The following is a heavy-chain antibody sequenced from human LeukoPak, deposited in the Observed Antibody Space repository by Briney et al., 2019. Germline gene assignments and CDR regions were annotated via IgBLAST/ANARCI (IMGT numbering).Heavy chain of an antibody. V-gene: IGHV3-23*01. D-gene: IGHD1-26*01. CDR2: ISGSSGST. Sequence: GGSLRLSCAASGFTFSSYAMSWVRQAPGKGLEWVSAISGSSGSTYYADSVKGRFTISRDNSRNTLYLQMNSLRAEDTAVYYCAKDLVGATEDYWGQGTLVTVSS. CDR1: GFTFSSYA. CDR3: AKDLVGATEDY. J-gene: IGHJ4*02.